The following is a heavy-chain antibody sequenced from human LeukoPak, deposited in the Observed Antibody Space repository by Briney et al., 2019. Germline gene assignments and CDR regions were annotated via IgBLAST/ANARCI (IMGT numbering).Heavy chain of an antibody. CDR3: AKGMAAAPPLEWYFDY. Sequence: PGGSLRLSCAASGFTFSSYTMSWVRQAPGKGLEWVSAISGSGGSTYYADSVKGRFTISRDNSKNTLYLQMNSLRAEDTAVYYCAKGMAAAPPLEWYFDYWGQGTLVTVSS. J-gene: IGHJ4*02. CDR1: GFTFSSYT. CDR2: ISGSGGST. D-gene: IGHD6-13*01. V-gene: IGHV3-23*01.